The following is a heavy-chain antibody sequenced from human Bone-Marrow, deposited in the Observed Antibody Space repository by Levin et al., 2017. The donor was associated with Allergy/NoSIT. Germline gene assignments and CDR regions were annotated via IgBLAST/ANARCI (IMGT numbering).Heavy chain of an antibody. V-gene: IGHV3-30-3*01. CDR2: ISYDGTNK. CDR3: TRPRELGRRNGYYFDY. D-gene: IGHD5-24*01. J-gene: IGHJ4*02. CDR1: GSTFSDYA. Sequence: GESLKISCADSGSTFSDYAMHWVRQAPGKGLEWVAVISYDGTNKYYADSVKGRFTISRDNSKNTLYLQMSSLRPEDTAVYYCTRPRELGRRNGYYFDYWGQGTLVTVSS.